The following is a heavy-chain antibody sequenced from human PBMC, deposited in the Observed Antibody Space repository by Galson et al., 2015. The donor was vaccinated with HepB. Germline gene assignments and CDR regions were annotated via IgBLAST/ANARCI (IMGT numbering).Heavy chain of an antibody. Sequence: SVKVSCKASGYTFTSYYMHWVRQAPGQGLEWMGIINPSGGSTSYAQKFQGRVTMTRDTSTSTVYMELSSLRSEDTAVYYCARAAIQSGYSSGWYGAYYVDYWGQGTLVTVSS. CDR2: INPSGGST. CDR1: GYTFTSYY. CDR3: ARAAIQSGYSSGWYGAYYVDY. V-gene: IGHV1-46*03. J-gene: IGHJ4*02. D-gene: IGHD6-19*01.